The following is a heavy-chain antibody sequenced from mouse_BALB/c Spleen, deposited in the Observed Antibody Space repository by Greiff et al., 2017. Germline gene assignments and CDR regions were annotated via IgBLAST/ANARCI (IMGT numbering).Heavy chain of an antibody. Sequence: VQLQQSGAELVKPGASVKLSCKTSGYTFTSYWIQWVKQRPGQGLGWIGEIFPGTGTTYYNEKFKGKATLTIDTSSSTAYMQLSSLTSEDSAVYFCARSDSSGPDYGGQGTTLTVSS. V-gene: IGHV1S132*01. CDR3: ARSDSSGPDY. CDR2: IFPGTGTT. D-gene: IGHD3-2*01. J-gene: IGHJ2*01. CDR1: GYTFTSYW.